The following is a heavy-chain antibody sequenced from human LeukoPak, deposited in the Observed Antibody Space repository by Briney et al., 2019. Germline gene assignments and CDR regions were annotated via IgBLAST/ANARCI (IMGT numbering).Heavy chain of an antibody. D-gene: IGHD6-19*01. CDR1: GYTFTSNY. CDR2: IIPIFGTA. V-gene: IGHV1-69*06. Sequence: GASVKVSCKAFGYTFTSNYMHWVRQAPGQGLEWMGGIIPIFGTANYAQKFQGRVTITADKSTSTAYMELSSLRSEDTAVYYCARELAVAGRVHWFDPWGQGTLVTVSS. J-gene: IGHJ5*02. CDR3: ARELAVAGRVHWFDP.